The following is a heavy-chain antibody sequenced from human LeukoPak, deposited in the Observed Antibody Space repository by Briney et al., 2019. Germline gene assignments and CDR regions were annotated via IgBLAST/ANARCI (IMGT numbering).Heavy chain of an antibody. Sequence: GGSLRLSCAASGFTFSSYWMHWVRQAPGKGLVWISRINTDGSSTSYADSVKGRFTISRDNAKNTLYLQMNSLRAEDTAVYHCARDTAMAPLDYWGQGTLVTVSS. J-gene: IGHJ4*02. CDR2: INTDGSST. CDR1: GFTFSSYW. CDR3: ARDTAMAPLDY. V-gene: IGHV3-74*01. D-gene: IGHD5-18*01.